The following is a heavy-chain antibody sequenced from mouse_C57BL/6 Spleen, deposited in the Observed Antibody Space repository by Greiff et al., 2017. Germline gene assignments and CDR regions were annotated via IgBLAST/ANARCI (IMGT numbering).Heavy chain of an antibody. D-gene: IGHD2-5*01. CDR3: ARAYYSNSFDY. V-gene: IGHV5-4*03. CDR1: GFTFSSYA. J-gene: IGHJ2*01. Sequence: EVKLVESGGGLVKPGGSLKLSCAASGFTFSSYAMSWVRQTPEKRLEWVATISDGGSYTYYPDNVKGRFTISRDNAKNNLYLQMSHLKSEDTAMYYCARAYYSNSFDYWGQGTTLTVSS. CDR2: ISDGGSYT.